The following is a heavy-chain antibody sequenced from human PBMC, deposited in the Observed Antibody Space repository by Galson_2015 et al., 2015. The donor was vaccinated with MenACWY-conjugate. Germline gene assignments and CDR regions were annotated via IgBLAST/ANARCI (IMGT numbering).Heavy chain of an antibody. CDR2: MSRSGTT. CDR3: ARKGFCSDDTCYFYDY. CDR1: GFTFSNYG. V-gene: IGHV3-23*01. J-gene: IGHJ4*02. Sequence: SLRLSCAASGFTFSNYGMAWVRQAPGKGLDWVSAMSRSGTTYYAASVKGRFTISRDNAKNTLYLQMNSLRVEDTAVYYCARKGFCSDDTCYFYDYWGQGTLVTVSS. D-gene: IGHD2-15*01.